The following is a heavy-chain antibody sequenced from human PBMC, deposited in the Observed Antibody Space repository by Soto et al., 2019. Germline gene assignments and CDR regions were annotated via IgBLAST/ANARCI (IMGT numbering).Heavy chain of an antibody. CDR3: VRSGHSFEGAT. V-gene: IGHV4-59*01. J-gene: IGHJ4*02. CDR2: MHSTGRA. CDR1: GGSINDYY. Sequence: XETLSLTCSVAGGSINDYYGSWVRQPPGKGLEWIGYMHSTGRANSNSSLNSRVSISVDTSKNRFSLSLTSVTPADTAVYYCVRSGHSFEGATWRRGNLVTVSS. D-gene: IGHD5-12*01.